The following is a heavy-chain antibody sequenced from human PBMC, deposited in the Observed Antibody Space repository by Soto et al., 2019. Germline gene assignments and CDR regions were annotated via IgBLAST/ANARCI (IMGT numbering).Heavy chain of an antibody. D-gene: IGHD6-13*01. Sequence: SETLSLTCAVYGGSFSGYYWSWIRQPPGKGLEWIGEINHSGSTNYNPSLKSRVTISVDTSKNQFSLKLSSVTAADTAVYYCARGVGKQQLVRTYYYYYMDVWGKGTTVTVSS. J-gene: IGHJ6*03. CDR1: GGSFSGYY. CDR2: INHSGST. V-gene: IGHV4-34*01. CDR3: ARGVGKQQLVRTYYYYYMDV.